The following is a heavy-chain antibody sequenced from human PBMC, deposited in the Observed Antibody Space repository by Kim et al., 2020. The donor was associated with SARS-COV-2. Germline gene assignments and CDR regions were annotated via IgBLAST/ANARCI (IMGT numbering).Heavy chain of an antibody. CDR2: ISGDGTGT. D-gene: IGHD2-21*01. CDR3: SRDWVPHTPYNWFDP. CDR1: GFAFSTYW. V-gene: IGHV3-74*01. J-gene: IGHJ5*02. Sequence: GGSLRLSCAASGFAFSTYWMHWVRQAPGKGLEWVSRISGDGTGTSYEDTVKGRFTISRDNAKNTRNLQMNSLKADDTAVYYCSRDWVPHTPYNWFDPWGQGTLVTVSS.